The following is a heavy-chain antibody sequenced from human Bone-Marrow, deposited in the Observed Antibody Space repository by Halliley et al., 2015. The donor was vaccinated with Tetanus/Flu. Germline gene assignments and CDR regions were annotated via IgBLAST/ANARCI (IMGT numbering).Heavy chain of an antibody. V-gene: IGHV3-33*01. J-gene: IGHJ4*02. Sequence: LIWYDGSNIEYADSVEGRFTISRDNSKNTLYLQMNSLRAEDTAVYYCTRAAGVWGSFRYRFDYWGQGSLVTVSS. CDR2: IWYDGSNI. CDR3: TRAAGVWGSFRYRFDY. D-gene: IGHD3-16*02.